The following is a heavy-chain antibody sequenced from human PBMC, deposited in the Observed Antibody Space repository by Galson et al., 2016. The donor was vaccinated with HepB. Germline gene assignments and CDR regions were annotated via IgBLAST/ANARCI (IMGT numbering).Heavy chain of an antibody. V-gene: IGHV3-30-3*01. J-gene: IGHJ6*02. CDR3: ARAYYDVLTDYDYGMDV. CDR1: GFTFSRHV. Sequence: SLRLSCAAPGFTFSRHVMHWVRQAPGKGLEWVAVMSDDGSKKYYADSVKGRFTISRDNSKNTLNLQMNSLKPEDTALYYCARAYYDVLTDYDYGMDVWGQGTTVTVSS. CDR2: MSDDGSKK. D-gene: IGHD3-9*01.